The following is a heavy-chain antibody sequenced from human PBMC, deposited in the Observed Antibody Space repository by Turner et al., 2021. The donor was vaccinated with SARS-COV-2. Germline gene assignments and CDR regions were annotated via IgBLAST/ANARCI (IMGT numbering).Heavy chain of an antibody. CDR3: ARSRYTYGSYYYYGMDV. V-gene: IGHV1-2*02. Sequence: QVQLVQSGAEVEKPGDSVKVSCKASGYTFTGYYMHWVRQAPGQGLEWMGWINPNSSGTNYAQKFQGRVTMTWDTSISTAYMELSRLRSDDTAVYYCARSRYTYGSYYYYGMDVWGQGTTVTVSS. D-gene: IGHD5-18*01. CDR2: INPNSSGT. CDR1: GYTFTGYY. J-gene: IGHJ6*02.